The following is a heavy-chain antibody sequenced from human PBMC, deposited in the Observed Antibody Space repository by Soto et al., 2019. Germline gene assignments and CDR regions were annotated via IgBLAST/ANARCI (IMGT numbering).Heavy chain of an antibody. V-gene: IGHV3-15*01. D-gene: IGHD6-19*01. J-gene: IGHJ4*02. CDR1: GFTFSNAW. Sequence: EVQLVESGGGLVKPGGSLRLSCAASGFTFSNAWMSWVRQAPGKGLEWVGRIKSKTDGGTTDYAAPVKGRFTISRDDSKNTLYLQMNSLRTEDTAVYYCTTEYSSGWSDSWGQGTLVTVSS. CDR3: TTEYSSGWSDS. CDR2: IKSKTDGGTT.